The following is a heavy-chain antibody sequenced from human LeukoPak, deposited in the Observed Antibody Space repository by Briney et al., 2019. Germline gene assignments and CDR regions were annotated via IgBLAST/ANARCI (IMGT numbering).Heavy chain of an antibody. CDR1: GGSFSGYY. D-gene: IGHD3-16*01. J-gene: IGHJ5*02. V-gene: IGHV4-34*01. CDR3: AYVGELREFDP. CDR2: INHSGST. Sequence: SETLSLTCAVYGGSFSGYYWSWIRQPPGKGLEWIGEINHSGSTNYNPSLKSRVTISVDTSKNQFSLKLSFVTAADTAVYYCAYVGELREFDPWGQGTLVTVSS.